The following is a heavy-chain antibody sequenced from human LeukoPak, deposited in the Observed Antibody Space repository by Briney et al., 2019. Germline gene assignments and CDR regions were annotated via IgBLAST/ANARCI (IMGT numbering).Heavy chain of an antibody. D-gene: IGHD3-10*01. Sequence: PGGSLRLSCVASGFTFSNYAATWVRQAPGKGLEWVSSISGGGGSTFYADSVKGRFTISRDNSENTLYLHMNSLRVEDTAIYYCARTINYYGSTYDAFDIWGQGTMVTVSS. CDR3: ARTINYYGSTYDAFDI. CDR2: ISGGGGST. CDR1: GFTFSNYA. V-gene: IGHV3-23*01. J-gene: IGHJ3*02.